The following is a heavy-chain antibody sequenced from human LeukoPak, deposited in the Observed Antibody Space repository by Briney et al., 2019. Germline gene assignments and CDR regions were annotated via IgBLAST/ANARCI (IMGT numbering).Heavy chain of an antibody. CDR3: ARYVWYPGYFDY. D-gene: IGHD6-13*01. Sequence: AASVKVSCKASGYTFTGYYMHWVRQAPGQGLEWMGWINPNSGGTNYAQKFQGRVTMTRDTSTGTVYMELSSLRSEDTAVYYCARYVWYPGYFDYWGQGTLVTVSS. CDR1: GYTFTGYY. V-gene: IGHV1-2*02. CDR2: INPNSGGT. J-gene: IGHJ4*02.